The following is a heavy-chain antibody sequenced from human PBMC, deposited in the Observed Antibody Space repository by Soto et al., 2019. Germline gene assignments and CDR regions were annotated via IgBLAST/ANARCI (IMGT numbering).Heavy chain of an antibody. D-gene: IGHD6-19*01. Sequence: GGSLRLSCAASGFTFSSYSMNWVRQAPGKGLEWVSYISSSSSTIYYADSVKGRFTISRDNAKNSLYLQMNSLRDEDTAVYYCARDLAVAGKRPSFYYYYYGMDVWGQGTTVTVSS. CDR1: GFTFSSYS. CDR2: ISSSSSTI. J-gene: IGHJ6*02. CDR3: ARDLAVAGKRPSFYYYYYGMDV. V-gene: IGHV3-48*02.